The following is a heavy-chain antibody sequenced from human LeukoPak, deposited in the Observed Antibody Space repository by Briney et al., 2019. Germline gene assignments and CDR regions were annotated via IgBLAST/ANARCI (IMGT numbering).Heavy chain of an antibody. CDR1: GFSFSSYA. Sequence: GGSLRLSCAVSGFSFSSYAMSWVRQAPGKGREWVSGISGSGGSTYYAESVKGRFTISRDNSKNTLYLQMNSLRADDTAVYYCARRALSYYYYGMDVWGQGTTVTVSS. D-gene: IGHD3-10*01. CDR2: ISGSGGST. J-gene: IGHJ6*02. CDR3: ARRALSYYYYGMDV. V-gene: IGHV3-23*01.